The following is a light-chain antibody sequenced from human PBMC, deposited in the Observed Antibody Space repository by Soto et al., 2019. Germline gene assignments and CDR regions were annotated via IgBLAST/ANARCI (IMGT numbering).Light chain of an antibody. V-gene: IGKV3-11*01. Sequence: DIALTQSPSTLSLSPGERATLSCRASQSVSSYLAWYQQKPGQAPRLLIYDASNRATGIPARFSGSGSGTDFTLTISSLEPEDFAVYYCQQRSNWPTFGGGTKVDI. CDR2: DAS. CDR1: QSVSSY. CDR3: QQRSNWPT. J-gene: IGKJ4*01.